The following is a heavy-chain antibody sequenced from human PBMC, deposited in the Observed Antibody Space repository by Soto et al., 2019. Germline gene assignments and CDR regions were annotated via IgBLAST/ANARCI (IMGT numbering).Heavy chain of an antibody. V-gene: IGHV1-2*02. J-gene: IGHJ6*02. Sequence: WASVKVSCKASGYSFTGFYMHWVRQAPGQGLEWMGWINPNSGCTNYAQKFQGRVTMTRDTSISTAYMELSRLRSDDTAVYYCARELWFGELQTYYGMDVWGQGTTVTVSS. CDR3: ARELWFGELQTYYGMDV. D-gene: IGHD3-10*01. CDR2: INPNSGCT. CDR1: GYSFTGFY.